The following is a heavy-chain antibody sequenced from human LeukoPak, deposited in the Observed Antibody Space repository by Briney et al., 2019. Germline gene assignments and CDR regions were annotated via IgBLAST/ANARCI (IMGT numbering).Heavy chain of an antibody. V-gene: IGHV3-30*04. CDR2: IRYDGSDTYDGSNK. Sequence: GGSLRLFCAASGFIFSNYAMHWVRQAPGKGLEWVAFIRYDGSDTYDGSNKYYADSVKGRFTISRDNSKNMLYLQMSSLRAEDTAVYYCAGDFDYWGQGTLVTVSS. J-gene: IGHJ4*02. CDR3: AGDFDY. CDR1: GFIFSNYA.